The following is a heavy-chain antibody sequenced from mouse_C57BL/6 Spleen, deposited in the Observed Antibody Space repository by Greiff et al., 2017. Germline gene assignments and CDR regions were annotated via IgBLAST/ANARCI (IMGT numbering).Heavy chain of an antibody. CDR3: ARADHYAMDY. Sequence: DVQLQESGPGMVKPSQSLSLTCTVTGYSITSGYDWHWIRHFPGNKLEWMGYISYSGSTNYNPSLKSRISITHDTSKNHFFLKLNSVTTEDTATYDCARADHYAMDYWGQGTSVTVSS. CDR1: GYSITSGYD. CDR2: ISYSGST. J-gene: IGHJ4*01. V-gene: IGHV3-1*01.